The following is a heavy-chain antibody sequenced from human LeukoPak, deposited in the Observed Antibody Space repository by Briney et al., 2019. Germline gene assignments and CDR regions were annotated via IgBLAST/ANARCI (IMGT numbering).Heavy chain of an antibody. CDR1: GGSISSYS. J-gene: IGHJ6*03. Sequence: PSETLSPTCTVSGGSISSYSWSWIRQPAVKGLEGIGRMYTSGSTKYNPSLKSRVTMSVDTSKNQFSLKLSSVTAADTAVYYCARDPRRRVTAIGYGPREYYYYMDVWGKGTTVTISS. D-gene: IGHD2-21*02. CDR3: ARDPRRRVTAIGYGPREYYYYMDV. CDR2: MYTSGST. V-gene: IGHV4-4*07.